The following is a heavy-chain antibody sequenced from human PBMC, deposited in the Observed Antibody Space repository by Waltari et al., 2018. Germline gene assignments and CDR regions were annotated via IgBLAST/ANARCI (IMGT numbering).Heavy chain of an antibody. J-gene: IGHJ4*02. CDR2: ISSSGSTI. CDR3: APNFYYTAMEVDY. D-gene: IGHD5-18*01. CDR1: GFTFSSYE. V-gene: IGHV3-48*03. Sequence: EVQLVESGGGLVQPGGSLRLSCAASGFTFSSYEMNWVRQAPGKGLEWVSYISSSGSTIYYADSVKGRFTISRDNAKNSLYLQMNSLRAEDTAVYYCAPNFYYTAMEVDYWGQGTLVTVSS.